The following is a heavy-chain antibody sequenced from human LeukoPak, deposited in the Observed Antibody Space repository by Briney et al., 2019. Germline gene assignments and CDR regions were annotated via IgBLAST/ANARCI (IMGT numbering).Heavy chain of an antibody. CDR3: ARDISSSSDAFDI. V-gene: IGHV1-69*04. J-gene: IGHJ3*02. D-gene: IGHD6-13*01. CDR2: IIPILGIA. Sequence: ASVKVSCKASGGTFSSYAISWVRQAPGQGLEWMGRIIPILGIANYAQKFQGRVTITADKSTSTAYMELSSLRSEDTAVYYCARDISSSSDAFDIWGQGTMVTVSS. CDR1: GGTFSSYA.